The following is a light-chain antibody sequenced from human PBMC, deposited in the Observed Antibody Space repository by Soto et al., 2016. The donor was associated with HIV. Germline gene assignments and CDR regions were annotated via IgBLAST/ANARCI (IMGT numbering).Light chain of an antibody. V-gene: IGLV3-21*04. CDR3: QVWDNSDHYV. Sequence: SYELTQAPSVSVAPGKTATITCGGNNIGTKSVHWYQQKSGQAPLLVIYDDRDRPSGIPERFSGSNSGHTATLIISRVEAGDEADYYCQVWDNSDHYVFGPGTKVSVL. J-gene: IGLJ1*01. CDR1: NIGTKS. CDR2: DDR.